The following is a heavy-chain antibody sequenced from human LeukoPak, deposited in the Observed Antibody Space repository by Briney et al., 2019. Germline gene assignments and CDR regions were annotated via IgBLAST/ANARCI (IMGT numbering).Heavy chain of an antibody. CDR3: ARANGQWLVSDNWFDP. CDR1: GGSLSSYY. V-gene: IGHV4-59*01. J-gene: IGHJ5*02. D-gene: IGHD6-19*01. Sequence: PSETLSLTCTVSGGSLSSYYWSWIRQPPGKGLEWIGYIHYSGSPNYNPSLKSRVTISVDTSKNQFSLNLSSVTAADTAVYYCARANGQWLVSDNWFDPWGQGTLVTVSS. CDR2: IHYSGSP.